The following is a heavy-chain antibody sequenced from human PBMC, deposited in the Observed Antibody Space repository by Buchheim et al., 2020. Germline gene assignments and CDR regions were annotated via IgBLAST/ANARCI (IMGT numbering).Heavy chain of an antibody. J-gene: IGHJ4*02. Sequence: EVQLVESGGGLVQPGGSLRLSCAASGFTFSSYWMSWVRQAPGKGLEWVANIKQDGSEKYYGDSVKGRFTIARDNAKNSPYLQMNSLRAEDTAVYYCARVGSSSWFSTYYFDYWGQRTL. D-gene: IGHD6-13*01. CDR1: GFTFSSYW. CDR2: IKQDGSEK. V-gene: IGHV3-7*03. CDR3: ARVGSSSWFSTYYFDY.